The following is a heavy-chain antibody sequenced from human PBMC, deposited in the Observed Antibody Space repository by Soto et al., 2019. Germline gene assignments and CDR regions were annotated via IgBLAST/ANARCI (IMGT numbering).Heavy chain of an antibody. Sequence: QVQLVQSGAEVKKPGASVKVSCKASGYTFTSYGISWVRQAPGQGLEWMGWISAYNGNTNYAPKLQGRVTMTTDPSTRTAYRELRSLRSDDTAVYYCARAPIDFWSGRHDYWGQGTLVTVSS. V-gene: IGHV1-18*01. CDR1: GYTFTSYG. CDR3: ARAPIDFWSGRHDY. CDR2: ISAYNGNT. J-gene: IGHJ4*02. D-gene: IGHD3-3*01.